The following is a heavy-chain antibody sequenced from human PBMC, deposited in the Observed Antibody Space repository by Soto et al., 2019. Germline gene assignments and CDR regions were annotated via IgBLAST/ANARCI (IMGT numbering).Heavy chain of an antibody. CDR2: IFHDGTA. D-gene: IGHD3-10*01. CDR1: GFSISSGNW. CDR3: ARLVYDTRLNYMYFDF. Sequence: SDTLSLTCAVSGFSISSGNWWTWVRQTPQRGLEYIGEIFHDGTANYYPSFERRVAISVDTSKNQFSLKLTSVTAEDTAIYFCARLVYDTRLNYMYFDFWGQGALVTVSS. J-gene: IGHJ4*02. V-gene: IGHV4-4*02.